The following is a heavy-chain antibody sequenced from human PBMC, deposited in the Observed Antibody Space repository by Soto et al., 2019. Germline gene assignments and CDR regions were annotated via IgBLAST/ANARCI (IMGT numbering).Heavy chain of an antibody. J-gene: IGHJ5*02. CDR2: IYYSGST. CDR1: GGSISSYY. D-gene: IGHD6-19*01. Sequence: PSETLSLTCTVSGGSISSYYWSWIRRPPGKGLEWIGYIYYSGSTNYNPSLKSRVTISVDTSKNQFSLKLSSVTAADTAVYYCAREVAVAGTWSLSNNWFDPWGQGTLVTVSS. V-gene: IGHV4-59*01. CDR3: AREVAVAGTWSLSNNWFDP.